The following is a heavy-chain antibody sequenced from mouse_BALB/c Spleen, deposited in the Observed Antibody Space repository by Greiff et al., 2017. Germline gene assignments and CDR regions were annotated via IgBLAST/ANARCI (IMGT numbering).Heavy chain of an antibody. D-gene: IGHD1-1*01. V-gene: IGHV1-9*01. J-gene: IGHJ3*01. CDR3: AGRDYYGSSCFAY. CDR2: ILPGSGST. CDR1: GYTFSSYW. Sequence: QVQLQQSGAELMKPGASVKISCKATGYTFSSYWIEWVKQRPGHGLEWIGEILPGSGSTNYNEKFKGKATFTADTSSNTAYMQLSSLTSEDSAVYYCAGRDYYGSSCFAYWGQGTLVTVSA.